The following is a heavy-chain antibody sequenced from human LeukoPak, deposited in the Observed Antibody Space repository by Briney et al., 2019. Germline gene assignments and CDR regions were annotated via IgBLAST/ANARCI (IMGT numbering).Heavy chain of an antibody. V-gene: IGHV4-39*07. CDR3: ARLPGSSVLSYYFDY. Sequence: SETLSLTCTVSGGSISSSSYYWGWIRQPPGEGLEWIGTIYYSGSSYYNPSLKSRVTISVDTSKNQFSLKLSSVTAADTALYYCARLPGSSVLSYYFDYWGQGTLVTVSS. CDR1: GGSISSSSYY. J-gene: IGHJ4*02. CDR2: IYYSGSS. D-gene: IGHD6-6*01.